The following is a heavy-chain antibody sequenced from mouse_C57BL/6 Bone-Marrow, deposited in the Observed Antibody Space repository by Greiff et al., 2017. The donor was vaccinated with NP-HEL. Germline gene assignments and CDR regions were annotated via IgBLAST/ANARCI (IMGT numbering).Heavy chain of an antibody. CDR2: ISSGSSTI. D-gene: IGHD1-1*01. CDR1: GFTFSDYG. CDR3: APPYYGSSRGPCFSS. Sequence: EVKLVDSGGGLVKPGGSLKLSCAASGFTFSDYGMHWVRQAPETGLEWVAYISSGSSTIYYADTVKGRFTISRDNAKNTLFLQMTSLRSEDPAMYYYAPPYYGSSRGPCFSSWSEGTLVTVSA. V-gene: IGHV5-17*01. J-gene: IGHJ3*01.